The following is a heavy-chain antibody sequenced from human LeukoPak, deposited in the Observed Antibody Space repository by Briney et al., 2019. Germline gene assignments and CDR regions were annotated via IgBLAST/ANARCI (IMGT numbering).Heavy chain of an antibody. J-gene: IGHJ4*02. D-gene: IGHD6-13*01. CDR3: AREPTAAAGGLLDY. Sequence: GGSLRLSCAASGFTFSSYGMHWVRQAPGKGLEWVAIISYDGSNKFYADSMKGRFTISRDNSKNTLYLQMNSLRAEDTAVYYCAREPTAAAGGLLDYWGQGTLVTVSS. V-gene: IGHV3-30*03. CDR1: GFTFSSYG. CDR2: ISYDGSNK.